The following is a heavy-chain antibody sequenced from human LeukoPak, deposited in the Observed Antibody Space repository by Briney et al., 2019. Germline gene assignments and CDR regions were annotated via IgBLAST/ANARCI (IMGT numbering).Heavy chain of an antibody. Sequence: LPGPCLRPSLAPSGFTFSSYAMKSVRHAPGKGRGWVSVISSSGGITYYSDSVKGRFIISRDNFKNTLYLQMNSLRAEDTAVYYCAIAGIAVPATPEYCGQGTQVTVSS. D-gene: IGHD6-19*01. V-gene: IGHV3-23*01. CDR1: GFTFSSYA. CDR3: AIAGIAVPATPEY. J-gene: IGHJ4*02. CDR2: ISSSGGIT.